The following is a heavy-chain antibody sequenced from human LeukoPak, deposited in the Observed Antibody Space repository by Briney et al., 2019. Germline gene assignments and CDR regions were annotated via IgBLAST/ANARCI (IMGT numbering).Heavy chain of an antibody. CDR3: TRDLMDYDVSTGLHHYYMDV. D-gene: IGHD3-9*01. CDR1: GFTFSSYW. Sequence: GGSLRLSYVASGFTFSSYWMHWVRQDPRKGLVWVSRISGDGRNINYADSVRARFTISRGNAKNTLYLQMNTLRVEDTAVYYCTRDLMDYDVSTGLHHYYMDVWGQGTTVTVSS. V-gene: IGHV3-74*01. J-gene: IGHJ6*02. CDR2: ISGDGRNI.